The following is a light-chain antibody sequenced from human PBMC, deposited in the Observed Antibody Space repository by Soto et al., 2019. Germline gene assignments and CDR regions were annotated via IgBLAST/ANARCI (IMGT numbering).Light chain of an antibody. CDR1: QTISTF. J-gene: IGKJ1*01. Sequence: DIQMTQSPASLSASVGDRVTISCRASQTISTFLNWYQQKPGTAPRLLIYRASSVQSGVPPGFSGSGSGRDFTLTISSLRPEDIAAYFCQQSYSSPPWTFGQGTKVDIK. CDR2: RAS. V-gene: IGKV1-39*01. CDR3: QQSYSSPPWT.